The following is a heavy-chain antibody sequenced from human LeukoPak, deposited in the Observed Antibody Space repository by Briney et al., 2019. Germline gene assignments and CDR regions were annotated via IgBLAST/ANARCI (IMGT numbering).Heavy chain of an antibody. Sequence: GGSLRLSCAASRFTVSSNYMSWVRQAPGKGLEWVSVIYGGGSTKYADSVKGRFTTSRDNSKNTLYLQMNSLRAEDTAVYYCARGSGYSGYGFDYWGQGTLVTVSS. V-gene: IGHV3-53*01. J-gene: IGHJ4*02. CDR2: IYGGGST. D-gene: IGHD5-12*01. CDR3: ARGSGYSGYGFDY. CDR1: RFTVSSNY.